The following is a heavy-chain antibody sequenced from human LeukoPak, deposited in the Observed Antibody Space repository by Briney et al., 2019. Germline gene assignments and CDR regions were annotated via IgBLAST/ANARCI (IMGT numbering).Heavy chain of an antibody. CDR3: ASTPYYDSSGYNY. D-gene: IGHD3-22*01. V-gene: IGHV1-18*01. J-gene: IGHJ4*02. Sequence: GASVKVSCKASGYTFSSYGISWVRQAPGQGLELMGWISAYNGNTNYAQKLQGRVTMTTDTSTSTAYMELRSLRSDDTAVYYCASTPYYDSSGYNYWGQGTLVTVSS. CDR2: ISAYNGNT. CDR1: GYTFSSYG.